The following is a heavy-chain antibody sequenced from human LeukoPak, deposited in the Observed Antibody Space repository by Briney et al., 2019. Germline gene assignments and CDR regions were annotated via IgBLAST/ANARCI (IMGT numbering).Heavy chain of an antibody. D-gene: IGHD1-26*01. CDR3: ATAISGSYALDY. Sequence: GASVKVSCKASGYTFTGYYMHWVRQAPGQGLEWTGWINPNSGGTNYAQKFQGRVTMTRDTSISTAYMELSRLRSDDTAVYYCATAISGSYALDYWGQGTLVTVSS. CDR1: GYTFTGYY. CDR2: INPNSGGT. V-gene: IGHV1-2*02. J-gene: IGHJ4*02.